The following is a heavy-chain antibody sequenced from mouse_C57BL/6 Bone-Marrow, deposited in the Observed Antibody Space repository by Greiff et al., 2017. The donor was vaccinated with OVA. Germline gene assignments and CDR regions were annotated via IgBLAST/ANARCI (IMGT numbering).Heavy chain of an antibody. V-gene: IGHV1-62-2*01. CDR3: ARHERGLRRGYYAMDY. CDR1: GYTFTEYT. Sequence: VQLVESGAELVKPGASVKLSCKASGYTFTEYTIHWVKQRSGQGLEWIGWFYSGSGSIKYNEKFKDKATLTADKSSSTVYMELSRLTSEDSAVYFCARHERGLRRGYYAMDYWGQGTSVTVSS. D-gene: IGHD2-4*01. CDR2: FYSGSGSI. J-gene: IGHJ4*01.